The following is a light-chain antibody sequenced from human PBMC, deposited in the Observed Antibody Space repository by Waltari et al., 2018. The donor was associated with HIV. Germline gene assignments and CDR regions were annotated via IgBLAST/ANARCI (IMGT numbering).Light chain of an antibody. J-gene: IGKJ1*01. CDR1: QSIISNY. V-gene: IGKV3-20*01. CDR2: GAS. Sequence: EIVLTQSPGTLALSPGERATRSCRASQSIISNYLAWYQQKPGQAPRLIIYGASSRATGIPDRFSGSGSVTDFTLTISRLEPEDFAVYYCQQYGSSPWTFGQGTKVEIK. CDR3: QQYGSSPWT.